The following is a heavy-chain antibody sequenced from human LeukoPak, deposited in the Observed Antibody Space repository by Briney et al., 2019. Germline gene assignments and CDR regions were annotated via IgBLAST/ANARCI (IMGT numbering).Heavy chain of an antibody. CDR2: INSDGSTT. CDR3: ARGGLYSYGLIDY. V-gene: IGHV3-74*01. D-gene: IGHD5-18*01. J-gene: IGHJ4*02. Sequence: GGSLRLSCAASGFAFSSYWMHWVRQAPGKGLVWVSRINSDGSTTTYADPVKGRFTISRDNAKNTLYLQMNSLRAEDTAVYYCARGGLYSYGLIDYWGQGSQVTVSS. CDR1: GFAFSSYW.